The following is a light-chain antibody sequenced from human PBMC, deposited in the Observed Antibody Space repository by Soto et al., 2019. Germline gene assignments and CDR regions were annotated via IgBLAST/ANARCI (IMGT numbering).Light chain of an antibody. CDR1: QSVGSSY. CDR3: QQYVSSPRT. Sequence: EIVLTQSPGTLSLSPGERATLSCRASQSVGSSYLAWYQQKPGQAPRLLIYGASSRATGIPDRFSGSGSGTDFTLTISRLEPEDFALYYCQQYVSSPRTFGQGTKVKIK. CDR2: GAS. V-gene: IGKV3-20*01. J-gene: IGKJ1*01.